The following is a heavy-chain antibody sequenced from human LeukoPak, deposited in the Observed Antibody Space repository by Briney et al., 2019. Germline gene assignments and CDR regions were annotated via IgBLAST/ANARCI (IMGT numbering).Heavy chain of an antibody. CDR1: GFTFSSYA. CDR2: ISSSSSYI. Sequence: GGSLRLSCAASGFTFSSYAMSWVRQAPGKGLEWVSSISSSSSYIYYADSVKGRFTISRDNAKNSLYLQMNSLRAEDTAVYYCARAPWELLNDYWGQGTLVTVSS. D-gene: IGHD1-26*01. V-gene: IGHV3-21*01. CDR3: ARAPWELLNDY. J-gene: IGHJ4*02.